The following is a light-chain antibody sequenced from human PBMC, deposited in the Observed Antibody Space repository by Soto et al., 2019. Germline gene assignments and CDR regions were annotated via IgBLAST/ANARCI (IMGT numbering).Light chain of an antibody. Sequence: IHMNQSQSTVSASVGYRVNIICRASQTISTWLAWYQQKPGKAPTPLIYKATHLQSGVPSRFSGSGSGTELSLTISSLQPDDFATYYCQRYNDYQYIFGQGT. CDR1: QTISTW. CDR3: QRYNDYQYI. J-gene: IGKJ2*01. CDR2: KAT. V-gene: IGKV1-5*03.